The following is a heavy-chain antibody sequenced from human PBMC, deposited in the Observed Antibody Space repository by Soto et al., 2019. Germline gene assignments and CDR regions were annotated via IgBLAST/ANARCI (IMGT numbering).Heavy chain of an antibody. CDR3: SREAFDI. CDR1: GYIFTTYW. CDR2: INPSDSYT. Sequence: GESLKISCNTSGYIFTTYWINWVRQMPGKGLEWMGRINPSDSYTNYSPSFQGHVTISVDKSISTAYLQWSSLKASDTAMYYCSREAFDIWRQRPTVTV. D-gene: IGHD1-26*01. J-gene: IGHJ3*02. V-gene: IGHV5-10-1*01.